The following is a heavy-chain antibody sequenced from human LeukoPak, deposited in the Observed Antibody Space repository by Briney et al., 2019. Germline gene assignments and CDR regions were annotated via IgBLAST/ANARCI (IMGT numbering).Heavy chain of an antibody. CDR1: GYTLTGYY. Sequence: GASVKVSCKASGYTLTGYYMHWVRQAPGQGLEWMGWINPNSGGTNYAQKFQGRVTMTRDTSISTAYMELSRLRSDDTAVYYCARGDPYDSSGYYMSAQRYYYYYMDVWGKGTTVTVSS. CDR2: INPNSGGT. V-gene: IGHV1-2*02. D-gene: IGHD3-22*01. J-gene: IGHJ6*03. CDR3: ARGDPYDSSGYYMSAQRYYYYYMDV.